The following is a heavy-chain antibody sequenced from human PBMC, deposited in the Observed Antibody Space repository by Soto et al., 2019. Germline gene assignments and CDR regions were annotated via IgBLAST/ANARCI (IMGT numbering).Heavy chain of an antibody. Sequence: GESLKISCAASGFTFSSYAMHWVRQAPGKGLEWVAVISYDGSNKYYADSVKGRFTISRDNSKNTLYLQMNSLRAEDTAVYYCARDPGYSGYTDYWGQGTLVTVSS. J-gene: IGHJ4*02. CDR3: ARDPGYSGYTDY. D-gene: IGHD5-12*01. V-gene: IGHV3-30-3*01. CDR2: ISYDGSNK. CDR1: GFTFSSYA.